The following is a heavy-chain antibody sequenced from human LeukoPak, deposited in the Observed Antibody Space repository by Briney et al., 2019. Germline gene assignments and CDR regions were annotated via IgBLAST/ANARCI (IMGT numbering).Heavy chain of an antibody. V-gene: IGHV3-23*01. CDR2: ISGRGSST. J-gene: IGHJ6*02. Sequence: PGGSLGLSCAASGFTFSGYAMTWVRQAPGKGLEWVSAISGRGSSTYYADSVKGRFTISRDNSKNTLYLQMNSLRAEDTAVYYCAKAPPDSYYYYYGMDVWGQGTTVTVSS. CDR3: AKAPPDSYYYYYGMDV. CDR1: GFTFSGYA. D-gene: IGHD5-18*01.